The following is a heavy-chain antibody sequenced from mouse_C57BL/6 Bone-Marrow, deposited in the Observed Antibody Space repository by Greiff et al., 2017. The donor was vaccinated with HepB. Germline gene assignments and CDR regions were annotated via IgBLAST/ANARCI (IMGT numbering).Heavy chain of an antibody. V-gene: IGHV1-66*01. CDR2: IYPGSGNT. Sequence: VMLVESGPELVKPGASVKISCKASGYSFTSYYIHWVKQRPGQGLEWIGWIYPGSGNTKYNEKFKGKATLTADTSSSTAYMQLSSLTSEDSAVYSCARPGPVYYFDYWGQGTTLTVSS. CDR3: ARPGPVYYFDY. J-gene: IGHJ2*01. CDR1: GYSFTSYY.